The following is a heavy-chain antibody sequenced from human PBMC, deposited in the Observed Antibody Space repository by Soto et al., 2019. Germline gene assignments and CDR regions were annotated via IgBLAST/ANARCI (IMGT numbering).Heavy chain of an antibody. CDR1: GDSIISSNYY. CDR3: ARIVVIPAAPDYYNYYGVDV. CDR2: MYYSGST. V-gene: IGHV4-39*01. Sequence: QLQLQESGPGLVKPSETLSLTCTVSGDSIISSNYYWAWIRQSPGKGLEWIGNMYYSGSTYYNLSLKSRVNMSVDTYKNQFSLRISSVTAADTSVYYCARIVVIPAAPDYYNYYGVDVWGQGTTVTVSS. J-gene: IGHJ6*02. D-gene: IGHD2-2*01.